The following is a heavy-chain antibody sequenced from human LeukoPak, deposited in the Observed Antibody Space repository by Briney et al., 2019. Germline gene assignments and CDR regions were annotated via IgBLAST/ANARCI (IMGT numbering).Heavy chain of an antibody. J-gene: IGHJ4*02. V-gene: IGHV4-39*02. Sequence: SGTLSLTCTVSGGSISSSSYYWGWIRQPPGKGLEWIGSIYYSGSTYYNPSLKSRVTISVDTSKNQFSLKLSSVTAADTAVYYCAIEVDSIAAAGKPFDYWGQGTLVTVSS. D-gene: IGHD6-13*01. CDR3: AIEVDSIAAAGKPFDY. CDR2: IYYSGST. CDR1: GGSISSSSYY.